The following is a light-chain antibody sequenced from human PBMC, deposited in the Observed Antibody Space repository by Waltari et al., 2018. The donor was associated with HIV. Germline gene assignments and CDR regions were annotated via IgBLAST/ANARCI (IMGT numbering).Light chain of an antibody. CDR2: DVR. CDR3: ASHAGSKDV. J-gene: IGLJ2*01. Sequence: QSALTQPPSASGSPGQSVTISCTGTSSDIGAYNYVSWFQQHPGKAPKLMIFDVRKRPSGVPDRFSGSKSRNTASLTVSGLQAEDEADYYCASHAGSKDVFGGGTKLTVL. V-gene: IGLV2-8*01. CDR1: SSDIGAYNY.